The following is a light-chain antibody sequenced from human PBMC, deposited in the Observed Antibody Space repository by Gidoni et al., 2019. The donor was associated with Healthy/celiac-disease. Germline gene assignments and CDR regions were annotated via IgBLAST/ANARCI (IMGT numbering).Light chain of an antibody. Sequence: QSALTQPASVSGSPGQSITISCTGTSSAVGGYNYVSWYQQHPGKAPKLMIYEVSNRPSGVSKRFSGSKSGNTASLTISGLQADDEADYYCSSYTSSSTLVFGGGTKLTVL. CDR1: SSAVGGYNY. J-gene: IGLJ2*01. CDR3: SSYTSSSTLV. CDR2: EVS. V-gene: IGLV2-14*01.